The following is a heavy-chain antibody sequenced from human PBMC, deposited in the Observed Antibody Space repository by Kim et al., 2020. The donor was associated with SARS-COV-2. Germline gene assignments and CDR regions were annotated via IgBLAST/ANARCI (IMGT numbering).Heavy chain of an antibody. D-gene: IGHD1-7*01. CDR2: IFYSGSS. CDR1: GGAVRSPRYY. V-gene: IGHV4-61*01. CDR3: ARVLTGTSDAFDV. J-gene: IGHJ3*01. Sequence: SETLSLTCTVSGGAVRSPRYYWSWIRQSPGKRLEWIGYIFYSGSSQYNPSLKSRVTISVDTTKNQFSLRLTSVTAADTAVYFCARVLTGTSDAFDVWG.